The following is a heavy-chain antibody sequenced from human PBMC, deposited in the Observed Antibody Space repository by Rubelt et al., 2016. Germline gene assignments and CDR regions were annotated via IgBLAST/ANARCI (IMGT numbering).Heavy chain of an antibody. CDR1: GGSISSSKW. D-gene: IGHD4-17*01. J-gene: IGHJ3*02. CDR3: ARHDYGDPHAASDI. CDR2: IYHSGIT. Sequence: QVQLQESGPGLVEPSGTLSLTCAVSGGSISSSKWWGWVRQPPGKGLEWIGEIYHSGITNYNPPLKSRVTISVDKSKSQFSLKLSSVTAADTAVYYCARHDYGDPHAASDIWGQGTMVTVSS. V-gene: IGHV4-4*02.